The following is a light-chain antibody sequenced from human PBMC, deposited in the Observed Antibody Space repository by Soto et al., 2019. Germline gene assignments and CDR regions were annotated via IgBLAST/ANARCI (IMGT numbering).Light chain of an antibody. CDR1: QSVSSSY. CDR3: QLYDSPSYT. CDR2: GAS. J-gene: IGKJ2*01. Sequence: EIVLTQSPGTLSLSPGERATLSCRASQSVSSSYLAWYQQKPGQAPRLLIYGASSRATGIPDRFSGSGSGTDFTLTISRLEPEDFAVYYCQLYDSPSYTFGQGTKLEIK. V-gene: IGKV3-20*01.